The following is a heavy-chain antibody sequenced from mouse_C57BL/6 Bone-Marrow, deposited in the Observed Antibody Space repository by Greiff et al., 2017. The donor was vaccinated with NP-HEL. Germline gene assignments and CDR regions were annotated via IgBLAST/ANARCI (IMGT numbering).Heavy chain of an antibody. V-gene: IGHV5-15*01. CDR1: GFTFSDYG. D-gene: IGHD2-10*02. CDR2: ISNLAYSI. Sequence: EVQLQESGGGLVQPGGSLKLSCAASGFTFSDYGMAWVRQAPRKGPEWVAFISNLAYSIYYADTVTGRFTISRENAKNTLYLEMSSLRSEDTAMYYCARREYGPWYFDVWGTGTTVTVSS. CDR3: ARREYGPWYFDV. J-gene: IGHJ1*03.